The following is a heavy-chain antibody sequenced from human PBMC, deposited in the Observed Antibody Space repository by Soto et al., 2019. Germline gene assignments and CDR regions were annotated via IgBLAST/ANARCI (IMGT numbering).Heavy chain of an antibody. CDR2: IYSGGRT. D-gene: IGHD6-13*01. J-gene: IGHJ6*02. V-gene: IGHV3-53*01. Sequence: GGSLRLSCAASGFTVSSNYMSWVRQAPGKGLEWVSVIYSGGRTYYADSVKGRFTISRDNSKNTLYLQMNSLRAEDTAVYYCERAMYSSSWSHYYYYYGMDVWGQGTTVTVSS. CDR3: ERAMYSSSWSHYYYYYGMDV. CDR1: GFTVSSNY.